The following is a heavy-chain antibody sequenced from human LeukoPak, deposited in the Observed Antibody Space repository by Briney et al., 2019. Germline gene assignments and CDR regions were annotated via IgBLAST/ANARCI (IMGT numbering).Heavy chain of an antibody. D-gene: IGHD1-26*01. J-gene: IGHJ4*02. CDR2: ISGSGGST. CDR3: TSTGILGATTGVGLFDF. V-gene: IGHV3-23*01. CDR1: GFTFSSYA. Sequence: PGGSLRLSCAASGFTFSSYAMSWVRQAPGKGLEWVSAISGSGGSTYYADSVKGRFTISRDNAKNSLYLQMNSLRDEDTALYYCTSTGILGATTGVGLFDFWGQGTLVTVSS.